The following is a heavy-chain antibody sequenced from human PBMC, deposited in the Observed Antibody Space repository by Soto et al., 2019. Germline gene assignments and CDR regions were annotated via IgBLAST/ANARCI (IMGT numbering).Heavy chain of an antibody. J-gene: IGHJ5*02. Sequence: QEQLVQSGTEVKKPGASVTVSCKSSGYTFTDFYLHWLRQAPGQGLEWVGWINPKTGDTKSSQKCQGRVTMSRDTSVSTAYIDLTSLTSDDTAMYYCATGTNGTTGWYHPWGQGTRVTVSS. CDR2: INPKTGDT. CDR1: GYTFTDFY. CDR3: ATGTNGTTGWYHP. D-gene: IGHD1-1*01. V-gene: IGHV1-2*02.